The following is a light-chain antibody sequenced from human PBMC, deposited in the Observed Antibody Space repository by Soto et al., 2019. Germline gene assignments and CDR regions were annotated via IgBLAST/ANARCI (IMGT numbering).Light chain of an antibody. CDR2: GAS. CDR1: QDIHIY. CDR3: QQYYSYPYT. J-gene: IGKJ2*01. V-gene: IGKV1-8*01. Sequence: AIRMTQSPPSMSASTGDGVNITCRASQDIHIYLAWYQQKPGGAPKVLISGASTLQSGVPSRFSGSGSGTEFALTIRSLQAEDFATYHCQQYYSYPYTFGQGTKLEIK.